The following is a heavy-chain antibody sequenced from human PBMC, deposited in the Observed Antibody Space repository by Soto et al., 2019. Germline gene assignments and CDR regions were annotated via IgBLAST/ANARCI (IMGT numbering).Heavy chain of an antibody. CDR1: GYTFTSYA. Sequence: ASVKVSCKASGYTFTSYALHWVRQAHGQRLEWMGWIYAGNGNTKYSQKFQGRVTITRDTSASTAYMELSSLRSEDTAVYYCARDLLQVRVRGYYYYGMDVWGQGTTVTVSS. CDR3: ARDLLQVRVRGYYYYGMDV. CDR2: IYAGNGNT. V-gene: IGHV1-3*01. J-gene: IGHJ6*02. D-gene: IGHD3-10*01.